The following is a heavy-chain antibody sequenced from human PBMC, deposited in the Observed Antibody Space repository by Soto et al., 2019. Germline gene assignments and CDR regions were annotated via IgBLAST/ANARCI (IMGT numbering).Heavy chain of an antibody. V-gene: IGHV1-69*06. CDR1: GGTFSSYA. J-gene: IGHJ6*02. CDR3: ARVMEDIVVVPAASRYYYYYGMDV. Sequence: ASVKVSCKASGGTFSSYAISWVRQAPGQGLEWMGGIIPIFGTANYAQKFQGRVTITADKSTSTAYMELSSLRSEDTAVYYCARVMEDIVVVPAASRYYYYYGMDVWGQGTTVTVSS. D-gene: IGHD2-2*01. CDR2: IIPIFGTA.